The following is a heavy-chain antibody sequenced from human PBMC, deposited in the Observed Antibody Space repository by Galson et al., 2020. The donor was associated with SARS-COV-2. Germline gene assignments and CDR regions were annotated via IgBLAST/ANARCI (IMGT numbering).Heavy chain of an antibody. Sequence: ASVKVFCKVSGYTLTELSMHWVRQAPGKGLEWMGGFDPEDGETIYAQKFQGRVTMTEDTSTDTAYMELSSLRSEDTAVYYCATASRGHSGYGGCSSTSCFYFDYWGQGTLVTVSS. CDR3: ATASRGHSGYGGCSSTSCFYFDY. J-gene: IGHJ4*02. D-gene: IGHD2-2*01. V-gene: IGHV1-24*01. CDR2: FDPEDGET. CDR1: GYTLTELS.